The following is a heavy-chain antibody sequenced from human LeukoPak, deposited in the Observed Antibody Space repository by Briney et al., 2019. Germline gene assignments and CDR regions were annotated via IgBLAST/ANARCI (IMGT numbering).Heavy chain of an antibody. CDR3: ARDLLDSGSYLTVDYFDY. CDR1: GGSISSYY. CDR2: IYTSGST. D-gene: IGHD1-26*01. J-gene: IGHJ4*02. V-gene: IGHV4-4*07. Sequence: KASETLSLTCTVSGGSISSYYWSWIRQPARKGLEWIGHIYTSGSTNYNPSLKSRVTMSVDTSKNQFSLKLSSVTAADTAVYYCARDLLDSGSYLTVDYFDYWGQGTLVTVSS.